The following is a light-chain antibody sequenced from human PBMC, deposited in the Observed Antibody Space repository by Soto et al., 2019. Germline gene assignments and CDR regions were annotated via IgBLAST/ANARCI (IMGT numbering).Light chain of an antibody. Sequence: DIQLTQSPSFLSASVGDRVTITCRASQDISSYLAWYQQKPGKVPKLLIYAASTLQSGVPSRFSGSGSGTDFTLTISSLQPEDVATYYCQKYNSALTFGGGTKVEIK. CDR2: AAS. J-gene: IGKJ4*01. V-gene: IGKV1-27*01. CDR1: QDISSY. CDR3: QKYNSALT.